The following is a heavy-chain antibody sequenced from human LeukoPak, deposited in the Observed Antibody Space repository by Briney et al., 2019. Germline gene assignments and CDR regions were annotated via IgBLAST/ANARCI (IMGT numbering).Heavy chain of an antibody. J-gene: IGHJ6*03. CDR2: ISGSGSNT. Sequence: GGSLRLSCAASGFTFSSYAMSWVRQAPGRGLEWVSAISGSGSNTYFADSVRGRFTISRDNSKNTLYLQMNSLRAEDTAVYYCAKAGSYYSSSYCYMDVWGKGTTVTVSS. V-gene: IGHV3-23*01. D-gene: IGHD1-26*01. CDR3: AKAGSYYSSSYCYMDV. CDR1: GFTFSSYA.